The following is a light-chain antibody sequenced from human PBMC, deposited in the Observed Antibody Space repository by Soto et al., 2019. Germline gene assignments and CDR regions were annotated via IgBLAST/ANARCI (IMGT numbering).Light chain of an antibody. CDR1: QSVSSSY. CDR2: GAS. CDR3: HQYGSSPPVT. Sequence: ENVLTQSPGTLSLSPGERATLSCRASQSVSSSYLAWYQQKPGQAPMLLIYGASSRATGIPDRFSGSGSGTDFTLTISRLEPEDFAMYYCHQYGSSPPVTFGQGTRLEIK. J-gene: IGKJ5*01. V-gene: IGKV3-20*01.